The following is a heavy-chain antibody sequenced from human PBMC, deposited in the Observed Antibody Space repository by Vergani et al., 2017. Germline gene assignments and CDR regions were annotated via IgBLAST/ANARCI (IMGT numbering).Heavy chain of an antibody. V-gene: IGHV4-30-4*08. CDR3: ARASGSYPYYYGMDV. Sequence: QVQLQESGPGLVKPSQTLYLTCTVSGGSISSGDYHWSWICQPPGKGPEWIGYIYYSGSTYYNQSLKSRVTISVDTSKNQFSLKLSSVTAADTAVYYCARASGSYPYYYGMDVWGQGTTVTVSS. J-gene: IGHJ6*02. CDR2: IYYSGST. D-gene: IGHD1-26*01. CDR1: GGSISSGDYH.